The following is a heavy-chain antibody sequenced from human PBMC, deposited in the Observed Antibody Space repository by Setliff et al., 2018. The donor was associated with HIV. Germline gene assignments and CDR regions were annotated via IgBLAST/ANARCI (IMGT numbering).Heavy chain of an antibody. D-gene: IGHD5-12*01. V-gene: IGHV1-2*02. CDR2: INPNSGYS. CDR3: ARGGYDFRGLDY. J-gene: IGHJ4*02. Sequence: ASVKVSCKTSGYSFTDHYIHWVRQAPGQGLEWMGWINPNSGYSTSAQKFQCRVLMSRDTSINTAYMELTRLRSDYTAVFYCARGGYDFRGLDYWGQGTLFTVSS. CDR1: GYSFTDHY.